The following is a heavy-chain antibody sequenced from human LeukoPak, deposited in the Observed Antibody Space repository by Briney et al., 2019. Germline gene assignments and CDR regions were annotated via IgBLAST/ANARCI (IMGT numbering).Heavy chain of an antibody. J-gene: IGHJ4*02. D-gene: IGHD6-13*01. CDR2: IYYSGST. CDR1: GGSISSYY. V-gene: IGHV4-39*01. CDR3: ANIGYSSSWYRSYYFDY. Sequence: SETLSLTCTVSGGSISSYYWGWIRQPPGKGLEWIGSIYYSGSTYYNPSLKSRVTISVDTSKNQFSLKLSSVTAADTAVYYCANIGYSSSWYRSYYFDYWGQGTLVTVSS.